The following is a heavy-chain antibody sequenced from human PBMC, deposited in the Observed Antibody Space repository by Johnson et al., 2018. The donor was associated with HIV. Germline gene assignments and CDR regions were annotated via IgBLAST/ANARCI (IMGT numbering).Heavy chain of an antibody. J-gene: IGHJ3*02. Sequence: QVLLVESGGGVVQPGRSLRLSCAASGFTFSSYAMHWVRQAPGKGLEWVAVISYDGSNKYYADSVKGRLTISRDNSKNTLYLQMNSWRAEDTAVYYCAREGTLGAFDIWGQGTMVTVSS. CDR1: GFTFSSYA. D-gene: IGHD1-1*01. CDR2: ISYDGSNK. CDR3: AREGTLGAFDI. V-gene: IGHV3-30-3*01.